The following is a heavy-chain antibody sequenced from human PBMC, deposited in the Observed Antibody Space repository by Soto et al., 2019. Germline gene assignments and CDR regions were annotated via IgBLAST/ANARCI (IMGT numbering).Heavy chain of an antibody. CDR2: INPNSGGT. J-gene: IGHJ6*02. D-gene: IGHD6-6*01. CDR3: ARDGSSIAARPFYYYGMDV. CDR1: GYTFTGYY. V-gene: IGHV1-2*04. Sequence: GASVKVSYKASGYTFTGYYMHWVRQAPGQGLEWTGWINPNSGGTNYAQKFQGWVTMTRDTSISTAYMELSRLRSDDTAVYYCARDGSSIAARPFYYYGMDVWGQGTTVTVSS.